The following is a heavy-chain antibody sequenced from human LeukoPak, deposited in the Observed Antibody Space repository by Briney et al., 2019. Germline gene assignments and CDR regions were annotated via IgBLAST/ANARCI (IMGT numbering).Heavy chain of an antibody. J-gene: IGHJ6*02. Sequence: ASVKVSCKASGYTFTGYYMHWVRQAPGQGLEWMGWINPNSGGTNYAQKFQGWVTMTRDTSISTAYMELSRLRSDDTAVYYCARGMSTYYYYYGMDVWGQGTTVTVSS. V-gene: IGHV1-2*04. CDR3: ARGMSTYYYYYGMDV. CDR2: INPNSGGT. CDR1: GYTFTGYY. D-gene: IGHD2-2*01.